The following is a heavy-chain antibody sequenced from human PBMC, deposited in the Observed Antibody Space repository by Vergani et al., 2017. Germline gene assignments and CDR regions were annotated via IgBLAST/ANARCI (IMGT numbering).Heavy chain of an antibody. CDR3: ARDLGPRQLRGLSYYGMDV. CDR2: VSTGTKSQ. D-gene: IGHD3-16*01. CDR1: GFDFSSYI. J-gene: IGHJ6*02. V-gene: IGHV3-48*01. Sequence: QLVESGGGWVQPGGSLRLSCVVSGFDFSSYIMNWVRQAPGKGLEWVSFVSTGTKSQSYAESVKGRFTISRDNAKNSLYLQMDSLRAEDTAVYYCARDLGPRQLRGLSYYGMDVWGQGTTVTVSS.